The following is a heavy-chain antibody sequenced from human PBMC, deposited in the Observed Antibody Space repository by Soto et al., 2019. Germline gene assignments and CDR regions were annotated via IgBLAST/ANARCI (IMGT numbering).Heavy chain of an antibody. V-gene: IGHV4-61*08. Sequence: NPSETLSLTCAVSGGSISSGGYYWSWIRQPPGKGLEWIGYIYYSGSTNYNPSLKSRVTISVDTSKNQFSLKLSSVTAADTAVYYCARVVGATFRVDYWGQGTLVTVSS. CDR1: GGSISSGGYY. CDR3: ARVVGATFRVDY. CDR2: IYYSGST. D-gene: IGHD1-26*01. J-gene: IGHJ4*02.